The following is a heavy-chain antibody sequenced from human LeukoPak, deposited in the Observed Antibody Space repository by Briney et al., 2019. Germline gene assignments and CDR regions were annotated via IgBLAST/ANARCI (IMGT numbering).Heavy chain of an antibody. CDR1: GYTFTSYG. CDR3: ARDLIGTYYYGSGSYPTLGY. D-gene: IGHD3-10*01. Sequence: GASVKASCKASGYTFTSYGISWVRQAPGQGLEWMGWISAYNGNTNYAQKLQGRVTMTTDTSTSTAYMELRSLRSDDTAVYYCARDLIGTYYYGSGSYPTLGYWGQGTLVTVSS. V-gene: IGHV1-18*01. J-gene: IGHJ4*02. CDR2: ISAYNGNT.